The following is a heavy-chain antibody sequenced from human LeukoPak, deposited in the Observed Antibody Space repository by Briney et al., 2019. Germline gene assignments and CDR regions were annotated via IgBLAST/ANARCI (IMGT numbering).Heavy chain of an antibody. CDR3: AKVWEITMIVVVAQEVYFDY. D-gene: IGHD3-22*01. J-gene: IGHJ4*02. Sequence: GGSLRLSCAASGFTFSSYSMNWVRQAPGKGLEWVSSISSSSSYIYYADSVKGRFTISRDNSKNTLYLQMNSLRAEDTAVYYCAKVWEITMIVVVAQEVYFDYWGQGTLVTVSS. CDR2: ISSSSSYI. CDR1: GFTFSSYS. V-gene: IGHV3-21*04.